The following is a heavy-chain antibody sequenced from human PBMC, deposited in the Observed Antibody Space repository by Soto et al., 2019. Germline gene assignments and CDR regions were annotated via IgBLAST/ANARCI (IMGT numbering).Heavy chain of an antibody. D-gene: IGHD2-15*01. CDR2: INPNSGGT. V-gene: IGHV1-2*02. Sequence: VKGSCKAAGYTLTGDYRHWGRQAPGQGLEWMGWINPNSGGTNYAQKFQGRVTMTRDTSISTAYMELSRLRSDDTAVYYCAIVVDSSGYFDYWGQGTLVTVSS. CDR3: AIVVDSSGYFDY. J-gene: IGHJ4*02. CDR1: GYTLTGDY.